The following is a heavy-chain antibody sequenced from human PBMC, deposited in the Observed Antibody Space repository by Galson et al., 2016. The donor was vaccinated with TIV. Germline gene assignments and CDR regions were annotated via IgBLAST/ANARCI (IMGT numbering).Heavy chain of an antibody. CDR1: GYTFNNYP. J-gene: IGHJ5*02. CDR2: INTGTTNT. Sequence: SVKVSCKASGYTFNNYPIYWVRQAPGQSLEWMGWINTGTTNTKYSQKFQGRVTIARDTSTNTVYMELNSLTPEDTAVYFCARDRTVTTWFDPWGQGTLVTASS. CDR3: ARDRTVTTWFDP. D-gene: IGHD1-7*01. V-gene: IGHV1-3*04.